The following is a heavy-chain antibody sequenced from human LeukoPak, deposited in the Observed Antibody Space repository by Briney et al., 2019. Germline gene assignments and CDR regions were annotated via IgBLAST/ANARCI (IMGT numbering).Heavy chain of an antibody. D-gene: IGHD3-22*01. Sequence: SETPSLTCTVSGGSISSYYWSWIRQPPGKGLEWIGYIYYSGSTNYNPSLKSRVTMSVDTSKNQFSLKLSSVTAADTAVYYCARVDYDSSGYSDYWGQGTLVTVSS. CDR2: IYYSGST. V-gene: IGHV4-59*01. CDR1: GGSISSYY. J-gene: IGHJ4*02. CDR3: ARVDYDSSGYSDY.